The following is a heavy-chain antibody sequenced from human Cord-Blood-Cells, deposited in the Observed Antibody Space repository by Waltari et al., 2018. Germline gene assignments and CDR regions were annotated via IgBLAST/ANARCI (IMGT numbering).Heavy chain of an antibody. V-gene: IGHV1-69*01. CDR3: AREGNSVWYFDL. CDR1: GGTISSYS. J-gene: IGHJ2*01. CDR2: ISPSFGTA. Sequence: QVQLVQSGAEVKKPGSSVKVSCKSSGGTISSYSISWVRLAPGQRREWMGWISPSFGTANYAQKFQGRVTMTGDESTSTAYMELSSLGSEDTAVYYCAREGNSVWYFDLWGRGTLVTVSS. D-gene: IGHD4-4*01.